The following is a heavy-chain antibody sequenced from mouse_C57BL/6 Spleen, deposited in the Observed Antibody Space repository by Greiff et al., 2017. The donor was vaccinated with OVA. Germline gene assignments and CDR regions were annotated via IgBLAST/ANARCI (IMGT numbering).Heavy chain of an antibody. D-gene: IGHD3-2*02. J-gene: IGHJ3*01. CDR1: GYTFTSYW. Sequence: QVQLQQPGAELVRPGSSVKLSCKASGYTFTSYWMHWVKQRPIQGLEWIGNIDPSDSETHYNQKFKDKATLTVDKSSSTAYMQLSSLTSEDSAVYYCARLGSSGYVGINWFAYWGQGTLVTVSA. CDR2: IDPSDSET. CDR3: ARLGSSGYVGINWFAY. V-gene: IGHV1-52*01.